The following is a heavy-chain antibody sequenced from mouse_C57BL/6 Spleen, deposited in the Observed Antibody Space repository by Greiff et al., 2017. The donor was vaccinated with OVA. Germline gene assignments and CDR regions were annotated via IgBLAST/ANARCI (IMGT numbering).Heavy chain of an antibody. J-gene: IGHJ4*01. D-gene: IGHD1-1*01. CDR2: IWSGGST. CDR1: GFSLTSYG. Sequence: VQLQQSGPGLVQPSQRLSITCTVSGFSLTSYGVHWVRPSPGKGLEWLGVIWSGGSTDYNAAFISRLSISKDNSKSQVFFKMNNLQADDTAIYYCDRNVGSSLYYAMDYWGQGTSVTVSS. CDR3: DRNVGSSLYYAMDY. V-gene: IGHV2-2*01.